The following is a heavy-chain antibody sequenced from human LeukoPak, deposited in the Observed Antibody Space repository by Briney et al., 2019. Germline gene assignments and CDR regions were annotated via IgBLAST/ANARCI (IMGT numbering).Heavy chain of an antibody. CDR3: TTDLAITMIRGVIVY. Sequence: GGSLRLSCAASGFTFSNYRMNWVRQAPGKGLEWVGRIKSKADGETTDYAAPVKGRCTMSRDDSKATLYLQMNYVNTEDTAVYYCTTDLAITMIRGVIVYWGQGTLVTVSS. CDR1: GFTFSNYR. CDR2: IKSKADGETT. J-gene: IGHJ4*02. D-gene: IGHD3-10*01. V-gene: IGHV3-15*05.